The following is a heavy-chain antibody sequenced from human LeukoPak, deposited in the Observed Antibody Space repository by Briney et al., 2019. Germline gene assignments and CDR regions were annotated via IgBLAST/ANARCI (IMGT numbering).Heavy chain of an antibody. D-gene: IGHD2/OR15-2a*01. V-gene: IGHV5-51*01. CDR2: IYPGDSAT. CDR1: GYRFTSYW. Sequence: GESLRISCKGSGYRFTSYWIGWVRQMPGKGLEWRGIIYPGDSATRYSPSFQCQVTISADKSISTAYLQWSSLKASDTAMYYCARHKNRADAFNIWGQGTMVTVSS. CDR3: ARHKNRADAFNI. J-gene: IGHJ3*02.